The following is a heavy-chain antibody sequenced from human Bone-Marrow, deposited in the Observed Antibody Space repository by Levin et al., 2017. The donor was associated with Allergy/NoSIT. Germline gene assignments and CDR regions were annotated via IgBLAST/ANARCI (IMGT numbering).Heavy chain of an antibody. CDR1: GGSISTYA. Sequence: SETLSLTCSVSGGSISTYAWNWMRQTPGKGLEWIGYIYNNGVTTYKPSLKSRVTFSVDTSNNQFSLSLKSVTAADTAVYYCARLYCSTTGCYGSRYNYHGVDVWGPGTAVTVSS. D-gene: IGHD2-2*01. CDR2: IYNNGVT. CDR3: ARLYCSTTGCYGSRYNYHGVDV. J-gene: IGHJ6*02. V-gene: IGHV4-59*01.